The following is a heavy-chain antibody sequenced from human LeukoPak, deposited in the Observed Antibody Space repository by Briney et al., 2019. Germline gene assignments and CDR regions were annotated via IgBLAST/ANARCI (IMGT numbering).Heavy chain of an antibody. V-gene: IGHV3-23*01. J-gene: IGHJ6*02. CDR2: ITVDGEDT. CDR3: AKGWAAAGIYYYYGMDV. Sequence: GGSLRLSCAASGFTFSSYSMTWVRQAPGKGLEWVSSITVDGEDTFYADSVKGRFTISRDNSKNTLYLQMNSLRAEDTAVYYCAKGWAAAGIYYYYGMDVRGQGTTVTVSS. D-gene: IGHD6-13*01. CDR1: GFTFSSYS.